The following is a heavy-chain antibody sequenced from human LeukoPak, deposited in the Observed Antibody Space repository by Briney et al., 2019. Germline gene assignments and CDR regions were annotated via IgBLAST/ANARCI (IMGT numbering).Heavy chain of an antibody. V-gene: IGHV3-23*01. D-gene: IGHD1-26*01. CDR3: AKAGSIRFDY. Sequence: PGGSLRLSCAASGFDFTWYWMSWVRQAPGKGLEWVSGISGSGRGGRTYYADFVKGRFTISRDNSKNTLYLQMNSLRAEDTAVYYCAKAGSIRFDYWGQGTLVTVSS. CDR1: GFDFTWYW. J-gene: IGHJ4*02. CDR2: ISGSGRGGRT.